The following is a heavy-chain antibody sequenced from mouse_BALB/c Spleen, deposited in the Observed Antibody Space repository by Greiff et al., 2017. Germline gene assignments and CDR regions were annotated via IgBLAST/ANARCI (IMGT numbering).Heavy chain of an antibody. J-gene: IGHJ2*01. CDR1: GYAFSSYW. Sequence: LQESGAELVRPGSSVKISCKASGYAFSSYWMNWVKQRPGQGLEWIGQIYPGDGDTNYNGKFKGKATLTADKSSSTAYMQLSSLTSEDSAVYFCARSGMYYFDYWGQGTTLTVSS. CDR2: IYPGDGDT. V-gene: IGHV1-80*01. CDR3: ARSGMYYFDY.